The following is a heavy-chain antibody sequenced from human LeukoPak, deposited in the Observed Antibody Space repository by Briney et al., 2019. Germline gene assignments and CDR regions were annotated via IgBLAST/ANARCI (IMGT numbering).Heavy chain of an antibody. CDR1: GYTFTGYY. CDR2: INPNSGGT. CDR3: ARVTPDDYVGGVGY. V-gene: IGHV1-2*02. J-gene: IGHJ4*02. Sequence: GASVKVSCKASGYTFTGYYMHWVRQAPGQGLEWMGWINPNSGGTNYAQKFQGRVTMTRDTSISTAYMELSRLRSDDTAVCYCARVTPDDYVGGVGYWGQGTLVTVSS. D-gene: IGHD3-16*01.